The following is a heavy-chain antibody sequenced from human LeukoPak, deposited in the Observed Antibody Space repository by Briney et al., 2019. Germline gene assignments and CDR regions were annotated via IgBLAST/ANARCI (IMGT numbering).Heavy chain of an antibody. CDR2: INHSGST. CDR3: ARGRYSQLLYYGSNWFDP. Sequence: SETLSLTCAVYGGSFSGYYWSWIRQPPGKGPEWIGEINHSGSTNYNPSLKSRVTISVDTSKNQFSLKLSSVTAADTAVYYCARGRYSQLLYYGSNWFDPWGQGTLVTVSS. V-gene: IGHV4-34*01. D-gene: IGHD2-2*02. J-gene: IGHJ5*02. CDR1: GGSFSGYY.